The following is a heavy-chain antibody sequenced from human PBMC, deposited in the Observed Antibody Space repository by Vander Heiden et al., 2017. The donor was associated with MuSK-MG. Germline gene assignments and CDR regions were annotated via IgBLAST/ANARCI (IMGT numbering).Heavy chain of an antibody. CDR1: GGTFSSYA. D-gene: IGHD3-22*01. CDR3: ARQSDYYDSSGYYRYDAFDI. Sequence: QVQLVQSGAEVKKPGSSVKVSCQASGGTFSSYATSGVRQAPGQGLEWMGGIIPIFGTANYAQKFQGRVTITADESTSTAYMELSSLRSEDTAVYYCARQSDYYDSSGYYRYDAFDIWGQGTMVTVSS. V-gene: IGHV1-69*01. J-gene: IGHJ3*02. CDR2: IIPIFGTA.